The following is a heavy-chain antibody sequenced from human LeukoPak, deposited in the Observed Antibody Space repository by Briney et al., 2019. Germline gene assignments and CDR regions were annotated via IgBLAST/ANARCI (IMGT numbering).Heavy chain of an antibody. D-gene: IGHD3-16*01. CDR3: ARRGIMITFGDWYFDL. V-gene: IGHV4-39*01. J-gene: IGHJ2*01. CDR1: GGSISSYY. CDR2: IDYSGST. Sequence: SETLSLTCTVSGGSISSYYWGWIRQPPGEGLEWIGSIDYSGSTYYNPSLKSRVTISVDTSKNQFSLKLSSVTAADTAMYYCARRGIMITFGDWYFDLWGRGTLVTVSS.